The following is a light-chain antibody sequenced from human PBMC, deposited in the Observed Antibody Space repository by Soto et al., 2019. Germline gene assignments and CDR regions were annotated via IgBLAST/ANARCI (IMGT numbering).Light chain of an antibody. CDR3: QQYNNWPPKT. Sequence: EIVLTQSPATLSLSPGERATLSCRASQSVSSTYLAWFQQKPGQPPTLLIYGASSRATGIPDRFSGSGSGTDFSLTISRLEPEDFAVYFCQQYNNWPPKTFGQGTKVDIK. CDR1: QSVSSTY. CDR2: GAS. J-gene: IGKJ1*01. V-gene: IGKV3-20*01.